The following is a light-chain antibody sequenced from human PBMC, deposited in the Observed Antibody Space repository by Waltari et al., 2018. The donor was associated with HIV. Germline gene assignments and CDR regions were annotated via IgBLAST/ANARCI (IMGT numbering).Light chain of an antibody. CDR1: SGSISRTY. CDR3: QSYDSSNPWV. J-gene: IGLJ3*02. V-gene: IGLV6-57*01. Sequence: NFMLTQPHSVSESPGKTVTISCNSSSGSISRTYFPWYQQRPGISPTTVIYEYNQRPSGVPDRFSGSIDSSSNSASLTISGLKTEDEADYYCQSYDSSNPWVFGGGTKLTVL. CDR2: EYN.